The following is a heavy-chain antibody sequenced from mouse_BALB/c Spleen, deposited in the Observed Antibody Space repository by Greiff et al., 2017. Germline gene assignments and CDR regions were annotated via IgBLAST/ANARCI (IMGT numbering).Heavy chain of an antibody. J-gene: IGHJ3*01. D-gene: IGHD2-14*01. V-gene: IGHV2-9*02. Sequence: VKVVESGPGLVAPSQSLSITCTVSGFSLTSYGVHWVRQPPGKGLEWLGVIWAGGSTNYNSALMSRLSISKDNSKSQVFLKMNSLQTDDTAMYYCARDNRYDGGFAYWGQGTLVTVSA. CDR1: GFSLTSYG. CDR2: IWAGGST. CDR3: ARDNRYDGGFAY.